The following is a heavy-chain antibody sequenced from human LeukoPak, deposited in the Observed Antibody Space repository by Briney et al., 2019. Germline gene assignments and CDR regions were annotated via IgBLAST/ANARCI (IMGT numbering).Heavy chain of an antibody. J-gene: IGHJ4*02. Sequence: GGSLRLSCAASGFTFSNYAMSWVRQAPGKGLEWASGITGGGGTTYYADSVKGRFTISRDNSKNTLFLQMNSLRAEDAAVYYCAKGTSGWYWRFDYWGQGTLVTVSS. CDR3: AKGTSGWYWRFDY. D-gene: IGHD6-19*01. CDR2: ITGGGGTT. V-gene: IGHV3-23*01. CDR1: GFTFSNYA.